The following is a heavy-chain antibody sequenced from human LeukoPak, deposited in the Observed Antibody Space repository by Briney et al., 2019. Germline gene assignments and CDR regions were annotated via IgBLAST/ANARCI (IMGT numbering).Heavy chain of an antibody. CDR3: ARSFTYYYDSSGYNYFDY. CDR1: GGSTTSSSSY. Sequence: SQTPSLTCTVSGGSTTSSSSYWGWIRHPPGKGPEWIGSIYYSGSTYYNPSLKSRVTISVDTSKNQFSLKLSSVTAADTAVYYCARSFTYYYDSSGYNYFDYWGQGTLVTVSS. J-gene: IGHJ4*02. CDR2: IYYSGST. V-gene: IGHV4-39*01. D-gene: IGHD3-22*01.